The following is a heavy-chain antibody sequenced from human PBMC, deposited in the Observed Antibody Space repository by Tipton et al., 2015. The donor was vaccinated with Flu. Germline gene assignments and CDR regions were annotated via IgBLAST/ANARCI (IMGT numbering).Heavy chain of an antibody. V-gene: IGHV3-66*02. J-gene: IGHJ3*02. Sequence: SLRLSCTASGFTVSSKDMSWVRQAPGKGLEWVSVIYSGGSTYYADSVKGRFTISRDNSKNKLYLQMNSLSSEDTAVYYCARLGSRAFDIWGQGTMITVSS. CDR2: IYSGGST. CDR1: GFTVSSKD. D-gene: IGHD3-10*02. CDR3: ARLGSRAFDI.